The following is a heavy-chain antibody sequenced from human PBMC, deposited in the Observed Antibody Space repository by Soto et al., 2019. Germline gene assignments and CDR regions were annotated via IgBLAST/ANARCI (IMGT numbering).Heavy chain of an antibody. V-gene: IGHV4-39*01. CDR3: ARQTSKYGTFEY. CDR2: IYYSGST. D-gene: IGHD1-1*01. CDR1: GGSFASSSYF. Sequence: QLQLQESGPGLVKPSETLSLTCTVSGGSFASSSYFWGWIRQPPGKGLELIGSIYYSGSTHYNPSIKSQVTISVDTSNSQFSLKLSSVTAADTAVYYYARQTSKYGTFEYWGQGTLVIVSS. J-gene: IGHJ4*02.